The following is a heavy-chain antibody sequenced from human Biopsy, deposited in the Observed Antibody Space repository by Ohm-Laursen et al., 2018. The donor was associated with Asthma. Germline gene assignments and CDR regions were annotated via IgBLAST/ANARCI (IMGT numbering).Heavy chain of an antibody. D-gene: IGHD6-19*01. V-gene: IGHV1-69*13. CDR2: IMTVFGTT. J-gene: IGHJ6*02. CDR3: ARCQVGYSSGWSLLLKKIYYSGIDV. Sequence: SVKVSCKAPGGTLSNFAISWVRQAPGQGLEWLGGIMTVFGTTNYAQKFQGRVTITADESTSTAYMEVTSLRSEDTAIYYCARCQVGYSSGWSLLLKKIYYSGIDVWGQGTAVTVSS. CDR1: GGTLSNFA.